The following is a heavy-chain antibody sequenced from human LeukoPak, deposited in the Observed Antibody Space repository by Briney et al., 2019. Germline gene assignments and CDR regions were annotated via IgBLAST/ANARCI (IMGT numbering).Heavy chain of an antibody. CDR2: IYYSGST. CDR3: ARQGGYIISSFDS. V-gene: IGHV4-39*01. CDR1: GGSISSSTYF. J-gene: IGHJ4*02. D-gene: IGHD6-6*01. Sequence: PSETLSLTCTVSGGSISSSTYFWGWIRQPPGKGLGWIGSIYYSGSTFYNPSLKSRVTISVDTSKNRFSLKLTSVTAADTAVYYCARQGGYIISSFDSWGQGTLVTVSS.